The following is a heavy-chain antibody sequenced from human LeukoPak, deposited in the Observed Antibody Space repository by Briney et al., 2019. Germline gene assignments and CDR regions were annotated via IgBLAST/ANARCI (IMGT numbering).Heavy chain of an antibody. D-gene: IGHD5-12*01. CDR1: GFTFSSYT. CDR2: IDNDGSYI. J-gene: IGHJ4*02. Sequence: GGSLRLSCAASGFTFSSYTMNWVRQAPGKGLEWVSSIDNDGSYIYYADSVKGRLTLSRDNAENSVHLQMISLRAEDTAVYYCATKYSAGWLFDYWGQGTLVTVSS. CDR3: ATKYSAGWLFDY. V-gene: IGHV3-21*01.